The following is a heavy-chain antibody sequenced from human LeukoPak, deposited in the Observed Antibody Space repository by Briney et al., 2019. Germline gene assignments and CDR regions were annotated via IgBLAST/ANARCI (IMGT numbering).Heavy chain of an antibody. D-gene: IGHD3-22*01. CDR2: IIPIFGIA. V-gene: IGHV1-69*04. CDR3: ARAPTYYYDSRGSPLGGMDV. CDR1: GGTFSSYA. Sequence: GASVKVSCKASGGTFSSYAISWVRQAPGQGLEWMGRIIPIFGIANYAQKFQGRVTITADKSTSTAYMELSSLRSEDTAVYYCARAPTYYYDSRGSPLGGMDVWGQGTTVTVSS. J-gene: IGHJ6*02.